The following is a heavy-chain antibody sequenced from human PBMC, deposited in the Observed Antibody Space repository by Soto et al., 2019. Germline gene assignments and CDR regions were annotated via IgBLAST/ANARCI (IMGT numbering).Heavy chain of an antibody. CDR2: ISWNSGSI. J-gene: IGHJ4*02. CDR1: GFTFDDYA. Sequence: GGSLRLSCAASGFTFDDYAMHWVRQAPGKGLEWVSGISWNSGSIGYADSVKGRFTISRDNAKNSLYLQMNSLRAEDTALYYCAKGGYSSSSFYFDYWGQGTLVTVSS. D-gene: IGHD6-6*01. CDR3: AKGGYSSSSFYFDY. V-gene: IGHV3-9*01.